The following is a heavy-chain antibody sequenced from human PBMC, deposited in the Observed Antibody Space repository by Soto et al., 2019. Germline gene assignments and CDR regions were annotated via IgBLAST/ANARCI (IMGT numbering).Heavy chain of an antibody. V-gene: IGHV1-18*01. CDR3: VGDIEYEVDY. D-gene: IGHD2-2*01. CDR1: GYTFTNYG. Sequence: EASVKVSCKPAGYTFTNYGITWVRQAPGQGLEWMGWINADNGHTSYAHNFRSRVTITTDTYTSTGYMELRSLRSDDTAVYYCVGDIEYEVDYWGQGTVVTVSS. J-gene: IGHJ4*02. CDR2: INADNGHT.